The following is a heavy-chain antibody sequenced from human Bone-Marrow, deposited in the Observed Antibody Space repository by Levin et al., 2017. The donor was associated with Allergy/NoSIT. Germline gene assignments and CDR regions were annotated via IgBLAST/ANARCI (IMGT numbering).Heavy chain of an antibody. V-gene: IGHV3-23*01. J-gene: IGHJ4*02. Sequence: GGSLRLSCAASGFSFSHYAMSWVRQAPGKGLEFVSGIIDGGGTTYYADSVKGRFTISRDDFKNTVYLQMNSLRAEDTAVYYCVKDYTVKDMVPSTPVDHWGQGILVTVSS. CDR3: VKDYTVKDMVPSTPVDH. CDR1: GFSFSHYA. D-gene: IGHD5-12*01. CDR2: IIDGGGTT.